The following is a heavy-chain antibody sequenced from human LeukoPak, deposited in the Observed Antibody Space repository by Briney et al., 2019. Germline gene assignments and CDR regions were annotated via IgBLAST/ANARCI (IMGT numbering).Heavy chain of an antibody. V-gene: IGHV3-74*01. Sequence: GGSLRLSCAASEFTFSSDWMHWVRQAPGKGLVWVSRVTSDGSGTSYADSVKGRFTISRDNSKNTMYLQVNSLRAEDTAVYYCAKDRPTWPIDYWGQGTLVTVSS. J-gene: IGHJ4*02. CDR2: VTSDGSGT. D-gene: IGHD5-12*01. CDR1: EFTFSSDW. CDR3: AKDRPTWPIDY.